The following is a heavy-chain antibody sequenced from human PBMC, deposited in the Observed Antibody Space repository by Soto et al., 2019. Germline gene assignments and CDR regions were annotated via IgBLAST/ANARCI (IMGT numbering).Heavy chain of an antibody. D-gene: IGHD3-22*01. Sequence: GDSVKVSCKASGGTFSSYSISWVRQAPGQGLEWMGGIIPIFGTANYAQKFQGRVTITADESTSTAYMELSSLRSEDTAVYYCARALYYYDSNQYIGYWRPGTLVIVSS. V-gene: IGHV1-69*13. CDR1: GGTFSSYS. CDR3: ARALYYYDSNQYIGY. CDR2: IIPIFGTA. J-gene: IGHJ4*02.